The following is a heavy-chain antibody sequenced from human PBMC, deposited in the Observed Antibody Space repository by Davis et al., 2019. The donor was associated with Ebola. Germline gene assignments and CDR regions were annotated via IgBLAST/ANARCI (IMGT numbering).Heavy chain of an antibody. Sequence: GESLKISCAASGFTFSSYGMHWVRQAPGKGLEWVAVISYDGSNKYYADSVKGRFTISRDNSKNTLYLQMNSLRAEDTAVYYCARGTELGYWGQGTLVTVSS. J-gene: IGHJ4*02. CDR3: ARGTELGY. CDR2: ISYDGSNK. D-gene: IGHD1-7*01. V-gene: IGHV3-30*03. CDR1: GFTFSSYG.